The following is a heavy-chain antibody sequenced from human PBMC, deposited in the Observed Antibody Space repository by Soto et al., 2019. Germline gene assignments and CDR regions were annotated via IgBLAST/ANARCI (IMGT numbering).Heavy chain of an antibody. CDR1: GGSISSYY. CDR3: ARHQKWLPEMSNWFDP. Sequence: SETLSLTCTVSGGSISSYYWSWIRQPPGKGLEWIGYIYYSGSTNYNPSLKSRVTISVDTSKNQFSLKLSSVTAADTAVYYCARHQKWLPEMSNWFDPWGQGTLVTVSS. CDR2: IYYSGST. D-gene: IGHD5-12*01. J-gene: IGHJ5*02. V-gene: IGHV4-59*08.